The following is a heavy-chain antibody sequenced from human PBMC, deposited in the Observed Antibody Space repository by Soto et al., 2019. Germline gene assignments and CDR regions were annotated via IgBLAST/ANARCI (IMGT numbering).Heavy chain of an antibody. D-gene: IGHD6-19*01. CDR1: GYTFTSYA. Sequence: ASVKVSCKASGYTFTSYAMHWVRQAPGQRLEWMGWINAGNGNTKYSQKFQGRVTITRDTSASTAYMELSSLRSEDTAVYYCARTPGLYRRGWYSPWGKEPLVTV. CDR3: ARTPGLYRRGWYSP. V-gene: IGHV1-3*01. CDR2: INAGNGNT. J-gene: IGHJ5*02.